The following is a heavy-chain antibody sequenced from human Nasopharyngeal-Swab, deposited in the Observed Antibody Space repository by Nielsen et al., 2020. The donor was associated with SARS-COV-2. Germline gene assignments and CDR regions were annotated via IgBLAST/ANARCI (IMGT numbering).Heavy chain of an antibody. CDR1: GFKFDDYA. V-gene: IGHV3-9*01. J-gene: IGHJ4*02. CDR3: ATSLIGAVAGAYFDY. Sequence: SLKISCVASGFKFDDYAMHWVRQVPGKGLEWVSGISWNSGFRAQADSVQGRFFISRDNAENSLDLQMNSLRPEDTGLYYCATSLIGAVAGAYFDYWGQGTRVTVSS. D-gene: IGHD6-19*01. CDR2: ISWNSGFR.